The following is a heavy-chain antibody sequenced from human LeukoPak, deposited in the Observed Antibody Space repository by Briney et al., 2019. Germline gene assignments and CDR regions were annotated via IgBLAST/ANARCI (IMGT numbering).Heavy chain of an antibody. V-gene: IGHV3-23*01. CDR2: ISGSGGST. CDR3: AKDWGDSSGYYYLKLDYFDY. CDR1: GFTFSSYA. Sequence: PGASLRLSCAASGFTFSSYAMSWVRQAPGKGLEWVSAISGSGGSTYYADSVKGRFTISRDSCKNTLYLQMNSLRAEDTAVYYCAKDWGDSSGYYYLKLDYFDYWGQGTLVTVCS. J-gene: IGHJ4*02. D-gene: IGHD3-22*01.